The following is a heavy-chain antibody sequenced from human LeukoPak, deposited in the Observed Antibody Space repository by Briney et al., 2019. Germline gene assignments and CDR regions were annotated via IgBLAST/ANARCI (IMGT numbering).Heavy chain of an antibody. CDR3: ARQVYDSSGYYNVDFVY. CDR1: GYTFTGYY. V-gene: IGHV1-2*02. Sequence: AASVKVSCKASGYTFTGYYMHWVRQAPGQGLEWMGWINPNSGGTNYAQKFQGRVTMTRDTSISTAYMELSSLRSEDMAVYYCARQVYDSSGYYNVDFVYWGQGTLVTVSS. J-gene: IGHJ4*02. CDR2: INPNSGGT. D-gene: IGHD3-22*01.